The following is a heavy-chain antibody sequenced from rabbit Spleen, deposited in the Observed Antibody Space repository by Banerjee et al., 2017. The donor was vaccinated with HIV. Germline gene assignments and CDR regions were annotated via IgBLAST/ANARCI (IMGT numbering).Heavy chain of an antibody. CDR3: ARDLVGVIGWNFYL. CDR2: INTATGKA. J-gene: IGHJ4*01. V-gene: IGHV1S45*01. CDR1: GFSFSYSYW. D-gene: IGHD1-1*01. Sequence: QEQLVESGGDLVKPGASLTLTCTASGFSFSYSYWICWVRQAPGKGLEWIACINTATGKAVYATWAKGRFTISRTSSTTVTLRMTSLTAADRAAYFCARDLVGVIGWNFYLWGPGTLVTVS.